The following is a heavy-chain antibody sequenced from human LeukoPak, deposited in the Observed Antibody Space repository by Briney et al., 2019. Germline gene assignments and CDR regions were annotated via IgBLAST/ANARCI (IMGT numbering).Heavy chain of an antibody. CDR3: AKDLGGSDYDWYFDL. CDR1: GVTLSSYA. V-gene: IGHV3-23*01. D-gene: IGHD1-26*01. CDR2: ISSSGSGGNT. Sequence: QAGGSPRLSCAASGVTLSSYAMSWARQAPGKGLEWVSGISSSGSGGNTYYADSVKGRFTISRDNSKNILYLQMNSLRAEDTAVYYCAKDLGGSDYDWYFDLWGRGTVVTVSS. J-gene: IGHJ2*01.